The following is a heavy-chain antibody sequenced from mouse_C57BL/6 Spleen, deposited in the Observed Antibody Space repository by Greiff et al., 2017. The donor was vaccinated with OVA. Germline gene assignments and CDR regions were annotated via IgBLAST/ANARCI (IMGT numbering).Heavy chain of an antibody. CDR1: GFTFSSSG. D-gene: IGHD1-1*01. V-gene: IGHV5-6*01. CDR2: ISSGGSYT. J-gene: IGHJ2*01. Sequence: EVQRVESGGDLVKPGGSLKLSCAASGFTFSSSGMSWVRQTPDKRLEWVATISSGGSYTYYPDSVQGRFTISRDNAKNTLYLQRSSLKSEDTAMYYCARRATTVLATDYFRRWGQGTPLTVSS. CDR3: ARRATTVLATDYFRR.